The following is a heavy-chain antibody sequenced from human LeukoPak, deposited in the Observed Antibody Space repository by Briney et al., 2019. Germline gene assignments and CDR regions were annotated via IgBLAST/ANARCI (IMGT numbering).Heavy chain of an antibody. CDR2: IIPIFGTA. Sequence: GASVKVSCKASGGTFSSYAISWVRQAPGQGLEWMGGIIPIFGTANYAQKFQGRVTITADKSTSTAYMELSSLRSEDTAVYFCVKDPRNILTGDYDDYDIWGQGTMVIVSS. CDR1: GGTFSSYA. CDR3: VKDPRNILTGDYDDYDI. D-gene: IGHD3-9*01. J-gene: IGHJ3*02. V-gene: IGHV1-69*06.